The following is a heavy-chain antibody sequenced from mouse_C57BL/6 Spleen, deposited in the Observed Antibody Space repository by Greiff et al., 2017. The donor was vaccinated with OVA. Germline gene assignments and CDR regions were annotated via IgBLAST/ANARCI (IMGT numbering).Heavy chain of an antibody. CDR1: GYTFTDYN. D-gene: IGHD1-1*01. V-gene: IGHV1-18*01. J-gene: IGHJ2*01. CDR2: INPNNGGT. Sequence: DVQLQESGPELVKPGASVKIPCKASGYTFTDYNMDWVKQSHGKSLEWIGDINPNNGGTIYNQKFKGKATLTVDKSSSTAYMELRSLTSEDTAVYYCAREGANYYGLDYWGKGTTLTVSS. CDR3: AREGANYYGLDY.